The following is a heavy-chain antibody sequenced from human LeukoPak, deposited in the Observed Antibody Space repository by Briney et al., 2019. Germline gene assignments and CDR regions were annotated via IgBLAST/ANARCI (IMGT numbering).Heavy chain of an antibody. CDR1: GGSISSYY. J-gene: IGHJ4*02. CDR2: IYYSGST. D-gene: IGHD1-14*01. CDR3: ARHGTISSESYFDY. Sequence: SETLSLTCTVSGGSISSYYWSWIRQPPGKGLEWIGYIYYSGSTNYNPSLESRVTISVDTSKNQVSLRLSSVTASDTAVYYCARHGTISSESYFDYWGQGALVTVSS. V-gene: IGHV4-59*08.